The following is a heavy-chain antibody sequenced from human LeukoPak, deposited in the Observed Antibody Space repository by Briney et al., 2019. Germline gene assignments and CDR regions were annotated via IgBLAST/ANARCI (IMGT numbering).Heavy chain of an antibody. CDR3: AVTFGGVIADY. V-gene: IGHV3-74*01. J-gene: IGHJ4*02. CDR1: GFTFSSYW. CDR2: INSDGSST. D-gene: IGHD3-16*02. Sequence: GGSLRLSCAASGFTFSSYWMHWVRQATGKGLVWVSRINSDGSSTSYADSGKGRFTISRDNAKNTLYLQMNSLRAEDTAVYYCAVTFGGVIADYWGQGTLVTVSS.